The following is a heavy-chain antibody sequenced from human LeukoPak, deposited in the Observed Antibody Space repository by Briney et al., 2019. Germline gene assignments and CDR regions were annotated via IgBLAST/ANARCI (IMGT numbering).Heavy chain of an antibody. V-gene: IGHV3-74*01. D-gene: IGHD3-22*01. J-gene: IGHJ4*02. CDR2: IDNDGSST. CDR1: GFTFRSFW. CDR3: ASYDSSGYYHYFDY. Sequence: PGESLRLSCAASGFTFRSFWMHWVRQAPGKGLVWVSRIDNDGSSTNYADSVKGRFTISRDNSKNTLYLQMNSLRAEDTAVYYCASYDSSGYYHYFDYWGQGTLVTVSS.